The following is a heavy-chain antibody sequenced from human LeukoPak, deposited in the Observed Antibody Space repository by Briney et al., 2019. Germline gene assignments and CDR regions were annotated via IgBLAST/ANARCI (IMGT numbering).Heavy chain of an antibody. Sequence: GGSLRLSCAASGFTFSDYYMSWIRQAPGKELEWVSYISSSGSTIYYADSVKGRFTISRDNAKNSLYLQMNSLRAEDTAVYYCARELSSGWYYFDYWGQGTLVTVSS. J-gene: IGHJ4*02. V-gene: IGHV3-11*04. CDR1: GFTFSDYY. D-gene: IGHD6-19*01. CDR3: ARELSSGWYYFDY. CDR2: ISSSGSTI.